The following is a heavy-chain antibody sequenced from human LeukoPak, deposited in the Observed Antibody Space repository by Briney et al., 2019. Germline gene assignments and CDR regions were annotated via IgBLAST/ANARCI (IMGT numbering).Heavy chain of an antibody. V-gene: IGHV3-11*01. J-gene: IGHJ4*02. CDR1: GFTFSDYY. CDR3: ARTWGYCSSTSCDY. D-gene: IGHD2-2*01. Sequence: GGSLRLSCAASGFTFSDYYMSWIRQAPGKGLEWVSYISSSGSTMYYADSVKGRFTISRDNAKNSLYLQMNSLRAEDTAVYYCARTWGYCSSTSCDYWGQGTLVTVSS. CDR2: ISSSGSTM.